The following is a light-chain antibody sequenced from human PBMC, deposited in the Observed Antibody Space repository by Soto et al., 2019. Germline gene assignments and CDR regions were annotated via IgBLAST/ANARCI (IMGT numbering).Light chain of an antibody. CDR3: SSYAGGSSMV. Sequence: QSALTQPASVSGSPGQSITISCTGTISDVGTYNLVSWFQQHPGKAPKLMIFEVSERPSGVSSRFSGSKSGNTASLTISGLQADDDGDYYCSSYAGGSSMVFGGGTKLTVL. J-gene: IGLJ3*02. CDR1: ISDVGTYNL. CDR2: EVS. V-gene: IGLV2-23*02.